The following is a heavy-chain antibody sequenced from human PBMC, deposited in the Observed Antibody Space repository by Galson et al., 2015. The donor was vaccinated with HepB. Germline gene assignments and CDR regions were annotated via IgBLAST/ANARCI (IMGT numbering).Heavy chain of an antibody. CDR1: GGSISSGDYY. D-gene: IGHD4-11*01. CDR2: IYYSGST. V-gene: IGHV4-30-4*01. J-gene: IGHJ4*02. CDR3: ARVSRFDSNYVGTYYFDY. Sequence: TLSLTCTVSGGSISSGDYYWSWIRQPPGKGLEWIGYIYYSGSTYYNPSLKSRVTISVDTSKNQFSLKLSSVTAADTAVYYCARVSRFDSNYVGTYYFDYWGQGTLVTVSS.